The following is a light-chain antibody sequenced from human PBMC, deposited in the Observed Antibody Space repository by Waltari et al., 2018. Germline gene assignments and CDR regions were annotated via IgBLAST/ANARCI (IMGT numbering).Light chain of an antibody. J-gene: IGKJ4*01. Sequence: EIVLTQSPGTLSLSPGEGATLSCRASQSVNSYLAWYQQKPGQAPGLRIYGASTRATGIPGRFSGSGSGTDFTLTITSLEPEDFAVYYCQQYGSSPPDTFGGGTKVEIE. CDR2: GAS. V-gene: IGKV3-20*01. CDR3: QQYGSSPPDT. CDR1: QSVNSY.